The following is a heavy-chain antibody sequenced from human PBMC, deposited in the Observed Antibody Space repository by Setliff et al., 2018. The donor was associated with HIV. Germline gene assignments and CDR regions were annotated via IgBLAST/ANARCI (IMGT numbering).Heavy chain of an antibody. V-gene: IGHV1-3*01. CDR2: IHAGNGYT. J-gene: IGHJ4*02. CDR3: ARIWGIPPLYYFDY. D-gene: IGHD3-16*01. Sequence: ASVKVSCKASGYTFTSYAMHWVRQAPGQRLEWMGWIHAGNGYTKYSQKFQGRVTFTRDTSASAAYMDLSSLRSEDTAVYYCARIWGIPPLYYFDYWGQGTLVTGLL. CDR1: GYTFTSYA.